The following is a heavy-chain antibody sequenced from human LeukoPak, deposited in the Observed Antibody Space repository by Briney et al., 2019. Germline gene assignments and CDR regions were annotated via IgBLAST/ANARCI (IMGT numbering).Heavy chain of an antibody. D-gene: IGHD2-8*01. Sequence: PSGTLSLTCAVPGGSISSSNWWSWVRQPPGKGLEWIGEIYHSGSTNYNPSLKSRVTISVDKSKNQFSLKLSSVTAADTAVYYCARHLGYCTNGVCYRYFGYWGQGTLVTVSS. V-gene: IGHV4-4*02. CDR1: GGSISSSNW. CDR2: IYHSGST. CDR3: ARHLGYCTNGVCYRYFGY. J-gene: IGHJ4*02.